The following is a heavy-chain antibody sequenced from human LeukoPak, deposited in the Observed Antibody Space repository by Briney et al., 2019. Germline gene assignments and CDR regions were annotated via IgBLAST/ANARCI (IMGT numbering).Heavy chain of an antibody. V-gene: IGHV3-30-3*01. CDR1: GFTFSSYT. J-gene: IGHJ5*02. Sequence: GGPLRLSCAASGFTFSSYTIHWVRQAPGKGLEWVTIISYDGSNKYYADSVKGRFTISRDNSKNTLYLQMNSLRAEDTAVYYCARGGQGYDLNWFDPWGQGTLVTVSS. CDR2: ISYDGSNK. CDR3: ARGGQGYDLNWFDP. D-gene: IGHD3-3*01.